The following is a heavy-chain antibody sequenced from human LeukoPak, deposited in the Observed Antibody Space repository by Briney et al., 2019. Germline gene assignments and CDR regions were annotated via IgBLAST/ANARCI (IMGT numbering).Heavy chain of an antibody. J-gene: IGHJ4*02. CDR3: ARESRYSSGWYVSYFDY. Sequence: SETLSLTCAVYGGSFSGYYWSWIRQPPKKGLEWIGEINHSGSTNYNPSLKSRVTISVDTSKNQFSLKVRSVTAADTAVYYCARESRYSSGWYVSYFDYWGQGTLVTVSS. D-gene: IGHD6-19*01. CDR2: INHSGST. CDR1: GGSFSGYY. V-gene: IGHV4-34*01.